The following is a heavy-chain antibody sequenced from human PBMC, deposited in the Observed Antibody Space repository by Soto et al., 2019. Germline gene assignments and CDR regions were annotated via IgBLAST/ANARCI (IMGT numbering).Heavy chain of an antibody. V-gene: IGHV4-61*01. CDR1: GGSVSSGSYY. CDR2: IYYSGRT. D-gene: IGHD3-10*01. Sequence: PSETLSLTCTVSGGSVSSGSYYWSSIRQPPGKGLVWIGYIYYSGRTNYNPSLKSRVTISVDTSKNQFSLKLSSVTAADTAVYYCARALGDYYYDGSGSYYKRSQDHRPLNWFDPWGQGTLVTVSS. J-gene: IGHJ5*02. CDR3: ARALGDYYYDGSGSYYKRSQDHRPLNWFDP.